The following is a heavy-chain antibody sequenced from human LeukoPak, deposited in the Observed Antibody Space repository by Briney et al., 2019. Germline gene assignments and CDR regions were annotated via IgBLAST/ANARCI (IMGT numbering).Heavy chain of an antibody. CDR3: AKDYTTGPYHDILTGYGY. CDR2: ISGSGGST. CDR1: GFTFSSYA. Sequence: GGSLRLSCAASGFTFSSYAMSWVRQAPGKGLEWVSAISGSGGSTYYADSVKGRFTISRDNSKNTLCLQMNSLRAEDTAVYYCAKDYTTGPYHDILTGYGYWGQGTLVTVSS. J-gene: IGHJ4*02. V-gene: IGHV3-23*01. D-gene: IGHD3-9*01.